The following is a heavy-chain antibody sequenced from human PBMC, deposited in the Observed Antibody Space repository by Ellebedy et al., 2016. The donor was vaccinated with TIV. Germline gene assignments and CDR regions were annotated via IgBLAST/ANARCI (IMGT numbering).Heavy chain of an antibody. CDR3: ARDMVQGMVATYVWFDY. V-gene: IGHV1-18*01. J-gene: IGHJ4*02. Sequence: ASVKVSCKTSGYTFSTYGISWVRQAPGQGLEWVAWISPYTGDTNYAQNFLGRVTMTTDTSTSTAYMELRSLRPDDTAVYYCARDMVQGMVATYVWFDYWGQGTQVTVSS. CDR2: ISPYTGDT. CDR1: GYTFSTYG. D-gene: IGHD4/OR15-4a*01.